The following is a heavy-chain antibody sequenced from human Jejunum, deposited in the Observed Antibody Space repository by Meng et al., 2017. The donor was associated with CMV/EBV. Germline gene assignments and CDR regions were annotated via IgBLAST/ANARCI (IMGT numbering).Heavy chain of an antibody. CDR3: ARDYRRGDGSG. D-gene: IGHD2-21*02. Sequence: LSWAASGFTCKTNTRNWVRQAPGKGLEGVSSITSSSTFIYYADSAKGRFTISRDNAKNSLYLQMNSLRADDTAVYYCARDYRRGDGSGWGQGTLVTVSS. V-gene: IGHV3-21*01. CDR2: ITSSSTFI. J-gene: IGHJ4*02. CDR1: GFTCKTNT.